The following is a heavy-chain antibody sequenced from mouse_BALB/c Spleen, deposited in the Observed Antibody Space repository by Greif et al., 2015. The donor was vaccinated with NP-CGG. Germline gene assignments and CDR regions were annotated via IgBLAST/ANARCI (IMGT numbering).Heavy chain of an antibody. V-gene: IGHV1S56*01. J-gene: IGHJ3*01. Sequence: QVQLQQSGPELVKPGASVKMSCKASGYTFTSYYIRWVKQRPGQGLEWIGWIYPGDGSTKYNEKFKGKTTLTADKSSSTAYMLLSSPTSEDSAIYFCAREGGLLRPSWFAYWGQGTLVTVSA. CDR2: IYPGDGST. CDR1: GYTFTSYY. CDR3: AREGGLLRPSWFAY. D-gene: IGHD1-2*01.